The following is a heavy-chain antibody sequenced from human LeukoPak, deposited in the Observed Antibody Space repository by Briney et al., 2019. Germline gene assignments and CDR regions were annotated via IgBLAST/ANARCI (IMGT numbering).Heavy chain of an antibody. Sequence: ASVKVSRKSSGYTFTSYDINWVRQATGQGLAWMGWMNPNSGNTGYAQKFQGRVTMTRNTSISTAYMELSSLRSEDTAVYDCARDNSGWFDPWGQGTLVTVSS. J-gene: IGHJ5*02. D-gene: IGHD1-14*01. CDR1: GYTFTSYD. CDR3: ARDNSGWFDP. CDR2: MNPNSGNT. V-gene: IGHV1-8*01.